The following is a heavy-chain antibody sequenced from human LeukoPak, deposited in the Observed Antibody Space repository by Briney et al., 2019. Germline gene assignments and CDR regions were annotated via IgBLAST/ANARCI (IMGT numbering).Heavy chain of an antibody. CDR1: GFTFSSYT. V-gene: IGHV3-33*08. Sequence: PGGSLRLSCAASGFTFSSYTMNWVRQAPGKGLEWVAVIWYDGSNKYYADSVKGRFTISRDNSKNTLYLQMNSLRAEDTAVYYCARSRRHMGVMPYYYYGMDVWGQGTTVTVSS. D-gene: IGHD3-16*01. CDR3: ARSRRHMGVMPYYYYGMDV. CDR2: IWYDGSNK. J-gene: IGHJ6*02.